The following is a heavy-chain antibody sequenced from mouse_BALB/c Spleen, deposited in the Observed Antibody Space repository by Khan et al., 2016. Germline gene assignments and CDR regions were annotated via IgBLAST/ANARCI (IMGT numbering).Heavy chain of an antibody. J-gene: IGHJ4*01. CDR2: IWGDGST. V-gene: IGHV2-6-7*01. CDR1: GFSLTGYG. Sequence: QVQLKESGPGLVAPSQSLSITCTVSGFSLTGYGVNWVRQPPGKGLEWLGMIWGDGSTDYNSALKSRLSISKDNSKSQVFLKMNSLQTDDTARYYVARELGHYAMDYWGQGTSVTVSS. CDR3: ARELGHYAMDY. D-gene: IGHD4-1*01.